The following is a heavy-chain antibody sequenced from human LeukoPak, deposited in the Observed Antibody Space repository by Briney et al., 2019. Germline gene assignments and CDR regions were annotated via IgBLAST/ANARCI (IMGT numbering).Heavy chain of an antibody. CDR2: IYWDDDK. CDR3: ALGSGRTFDY. V-gene: IGHV2-5*02. D-gene: IGHD3-10*01. J-gene: IGHJ4*02. Sequence: SGPTLVKPPQTLTLTCTFTGLSLSSSQVGVGWIRQPPGKALEWLALIYWDDDKRYSSSLKSRLTITKGTSKTQVVLTMTNMDPVDTATYYCALGSGRTFDYWGQGTLVTVSS. CDR1: GLSLSSSQVG.